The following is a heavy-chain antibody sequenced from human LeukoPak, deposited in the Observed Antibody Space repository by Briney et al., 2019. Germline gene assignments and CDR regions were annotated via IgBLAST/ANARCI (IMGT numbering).Heavy chain of an antibody. D-gene: IGHD1-26*01. Sequence: PSETLSLTCTVSGGSISSSNYYWGWIRQPPGKGLEWIGTIYYSRSTYYNPSLKSRVTISVDTSRNQFSLKLSSVTAANTAVYYCARLNGNYYRFDYWGQGILVTVSS. CDR3: ARLNGNYYRFDY. CDR1: GGSISSSNYY. V-gene: IGHV4-39*01. CDR2: IYYSRST. J-gene: IGHJ4*02.